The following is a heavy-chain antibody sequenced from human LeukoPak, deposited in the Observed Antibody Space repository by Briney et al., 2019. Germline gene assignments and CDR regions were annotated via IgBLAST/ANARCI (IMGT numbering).Heavy chain of an antibody. Sequence: SETLSLTCTVSGGSISSSSYYWGWIRQPPGKGLEWIGSIYYIGSTYYNPSLKSRVTISVDTSKNQFSLKLSSVTAADTAVYYCARSHYYDSSGYYFGLYYFDYWGQGTLVTVSS. CDR1: GGSISSSSYY. CDR3: ARSHYYDSSGYYFGLYYFDY. D-gene: IGHD3-22*01. V-gene: IGHV4-39*01. J-gene: IGHJ4*02. CDR2: IYYIGST.